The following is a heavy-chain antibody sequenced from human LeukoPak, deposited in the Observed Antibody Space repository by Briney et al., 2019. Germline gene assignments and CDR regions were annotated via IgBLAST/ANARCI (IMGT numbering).Heavy chain of an antibody. Sequence: GGSLRLSCAASGFMFSSYGLHWVRQAPGKGLERVAIISYDGSTEYYADSVKGRFTISRDNSKNTLYLQMNSLRAEDTAVYYCARDSTTVTVYYYYYYMDVWGKGTTVTVSS. J-gene: IGHJ6*03. CDR3: ARDSTTVTVYYYYYYMDV. CDR1: GFMFSSYG. V-gene: IGHV3-30*03. CDR2: ISYDGSTE. D-gene: IGHD4-17*01.